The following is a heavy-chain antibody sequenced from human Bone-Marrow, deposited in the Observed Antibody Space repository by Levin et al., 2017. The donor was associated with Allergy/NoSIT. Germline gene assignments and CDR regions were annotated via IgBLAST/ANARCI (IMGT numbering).Heavy chain of an antibody. CDR3: ARGHSTSGFDY. V-gene: IGHV4-34*01. D-gene: IGHD2/OR15-2a*01. CDR2: VHSSGSS. Sequence: RSQTLSLTCAVEGESFTGYYWSWIRQPPGKGLEWIGGVHSSGSSDYNPSLESRVNIVLDTTKTQFSLKLNSVTAADTAVYYCARGHSTSGFDYWGQGALVTISS. J-gene: IGHJ4*02. CDR1: GESFTGYY.